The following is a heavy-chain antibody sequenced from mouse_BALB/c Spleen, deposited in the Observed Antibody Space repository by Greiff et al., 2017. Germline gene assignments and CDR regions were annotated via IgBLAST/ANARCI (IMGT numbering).Heavy chain of an antibody. D-gene: IGHD2-1*01. Sequence: DVKLMESGGGLVQPGGSLRLSCATSGFTFTDYYMSWVRQPPGKALEWLGFIRNKANGYTTEYSASVKGRFTISRDNSQSILYLQMNTLRAEDSATYYCAREVYGNYGAYWGQGTLVTVSA. V-gene: IGHV7-3*02. J-gene: IGHJ3*01. CDR2: IRNKANGYTT. CDR1: GFTFTDYY. CDR3: AREVYGNYGAY.